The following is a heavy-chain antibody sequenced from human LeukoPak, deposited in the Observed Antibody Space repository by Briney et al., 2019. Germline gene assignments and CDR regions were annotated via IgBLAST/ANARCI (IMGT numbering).Heavy chain of an antibody. CDR1: GITFSRFW. J-gene: IGHJ4*02. V-gene: IGHV3-23*01. CDR2: ISGSGGST. D-gene: IGHD3-10*01. Sequence: GGSLRLSCAASGITFSRFWMSWVRQAPGKGLEWVSAISGSGGSTYYADSVKGRFTISRDNSKNTLYLQMNSLRAEDTAVYYCAKAGLGVRGYYWGQGTLVTVSS. CDR3: AKAGLGVRGYY.